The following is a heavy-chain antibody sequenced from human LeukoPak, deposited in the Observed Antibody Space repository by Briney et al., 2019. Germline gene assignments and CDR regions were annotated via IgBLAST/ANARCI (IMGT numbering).Heavy chain of an antibody. CDR3: ARDRSDSGDYVLLDN. CDR1: GGTFSSYG. CDR2: IDPYNANT. V-gene: IGHV1-18*01. D-gene: IGHD4-17*01. J-gene: IGHJ4*02. Sequence: ASVKVSCKASGGTFSSYGISWLRQAPGRGLEWMGWIDPYNANTNYAQKLQGRVIMTTDTSTSTAYMEVRSLRSDDTAVYYCARDRSDSGDYVLLDNWGQGTLVTVSS.